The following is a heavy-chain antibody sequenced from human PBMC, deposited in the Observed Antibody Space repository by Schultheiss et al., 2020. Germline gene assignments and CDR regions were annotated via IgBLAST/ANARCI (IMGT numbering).Heavy chain of an antibody. D-gene: IGHD4-23*01. J-gene: IGHJ4*02. CDR1: GGSISSGDYY. V-gene: IGHV4-30-4*01. CDR2: IYYSGST. CDR3: GRGPHGGDSGPFVDY. Sequence: SETLSLTCTVSGGSISSGDYYWSWIRQPPGKGLEWIGYIYYSGSTYYNPSLKSRVTISVDTSKNQFSLKLSSVTAADTAVYYCGRGPHGGDSGPFVDYWGQGTLVTVSS.